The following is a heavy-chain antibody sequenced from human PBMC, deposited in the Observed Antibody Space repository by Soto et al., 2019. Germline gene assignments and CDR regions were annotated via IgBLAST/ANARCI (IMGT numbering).Heavy chain of an antibody. CDR1: GYDFTTYG. Sequence: QVHLVQSGAEVKKPGASVKVSCKGSGYDFTTYGITWVRQAPGQGLEWMAWISAHNGNTDYAQKLQGRVTVNRDTSTSTAYMELRSLRSDDTAMYYCARGRYGDYWGQGALVTVSP. D-gene: IGHD1-1*01. CDR3: ARGRYGDY. CDR2: ISAHNGNT. J-gene: IGHJ4*02. V-gene: IGHV1-18*01.